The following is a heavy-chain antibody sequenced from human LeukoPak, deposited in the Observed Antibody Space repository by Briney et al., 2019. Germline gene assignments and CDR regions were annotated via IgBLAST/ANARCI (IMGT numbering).Heavy chain of an antibody. D-gene: IGHD4-23*01. V-gene: IGHV3-74*01. Sequence: PGGSLRLSCAASGFTFSTYWMHWVRHAPGRGLVWVSRVNTDGRTTNYADSVKGRFTISRDNAKNTLYLQMSSLRAEDTAVYYCARAGGDYGGSVGAFDIWGQGTMVTVSS. CDR1: GFTFSTYW. CDR3: ARAGGDYGGSVGAFDI. J-gene: IGHJ3*02. CDR2: VNTDGRTT.